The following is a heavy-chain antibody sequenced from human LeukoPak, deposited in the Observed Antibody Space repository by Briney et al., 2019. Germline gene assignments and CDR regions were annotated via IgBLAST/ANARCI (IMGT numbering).Heavy chain of an antibody. V-gene: IGHV4-39*07. CDR3: ARGYYDSSGNAFDY. D-gene: IGHD3-22*01. Sequence: SETLSLTCTVSGGSISSSSYYWGWIRQPPGKGLEWIGSIYHSGSTYYNPSLKSRVTISVDTSKNQFSLKLSSVTAADTAVYYCARGYYDSSGNAFDYWGRGTLVTVSS. CDR1: GGSISSSSYY. CDR2: IYHSGST. J-gene: IGHJ4*02.